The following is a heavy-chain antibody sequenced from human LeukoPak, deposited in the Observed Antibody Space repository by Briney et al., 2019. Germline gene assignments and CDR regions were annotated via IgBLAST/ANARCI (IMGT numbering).Heavy chain of an antibody. Sequence: ASVKVSCKASGYSFSSYDINWARQATGQGLEWMGWMSRISGSTGYAEKFQGRVTMTRDTSISTAYMELSSLRSDDTAVYYCARADGSGWPPQYFQHWGQGTPVTVSS. CDR1: GYSFSSYD. CDR3: ARADGSGWPPQYFQH. V-gene: IGHV1-8*01. D-gene: IGHD6-19*01. CDR2: MSRISGST. J-gene: IGHJ1*01.